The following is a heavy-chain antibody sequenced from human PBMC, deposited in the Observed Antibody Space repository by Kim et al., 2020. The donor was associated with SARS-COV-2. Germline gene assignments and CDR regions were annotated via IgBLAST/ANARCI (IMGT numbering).Heavy chain of an antibody. D-gene: IGHD7-27*01. V-gene: IGHV4-59*01. CDR3: ARSGTGANYYYGMDV. Sequence: PPLKSRVTIAIGTSKNQFSLKLSSVAAADTAVYYCARSGTGANYYYGMDVWGQGTTVTVSS. J-gene: IGHJ6*02.